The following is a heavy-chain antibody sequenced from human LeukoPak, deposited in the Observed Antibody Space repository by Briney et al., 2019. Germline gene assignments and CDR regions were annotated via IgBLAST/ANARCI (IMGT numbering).Heavy chain of an antibody. CDR1: GGFFSGYY. CDR3: ARGSGSSGYEDYFDY. Sequence: SETLSLTCAVYGGFFSGYYWSWIRQPPRKGREWIGEINHSGSTNYNPSLKSRVTISVDTSKNQFSLKLSSVTAADTAVYYCARGSGSSGYEDYFDYWGQGTLVTVSS. D-gene: IGHD3-22*01. J-gene: IGHJ4*02. CDR2: INHSGST. V-gene: IGHV4-34*01.